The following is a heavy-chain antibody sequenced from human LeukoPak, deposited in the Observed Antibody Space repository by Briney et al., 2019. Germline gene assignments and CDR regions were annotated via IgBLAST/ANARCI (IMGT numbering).Heavy chain of an antibody. Sequence: GGSLRLSCAASGFTFSSYAMTWVRHAPGKGLEWVSGISGGGGSTYYADSVKARFTISRHNSKNTLYLQMNSLRAEDTAVYYCAKDHFSRPRSEDYWGQGTLVTASS. J-gene: IGHJ4*02. CDR2: ISGGGGST. V-gene: IGHV3-23*01. CDR3: AKDHFSRPRSEDY. D-gene: IGHD2/OR15-2a*01. CDR1: GFTFSSYA.